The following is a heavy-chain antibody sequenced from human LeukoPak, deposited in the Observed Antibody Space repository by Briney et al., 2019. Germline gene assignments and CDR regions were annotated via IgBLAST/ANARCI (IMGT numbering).Heavy chain of an antibody. V-gene: IGHV1-18*01. J-gene: IGHJ3*02. CDR1: GYTFTSYG. CDR2: ISAYNGNT. D-gene: IGHD5-12*01. Sequence: ASVKVSCKASGYTFTSYGISWVRQAPGQGLEWMGWISAYNGNTNYAQKLQGRVTMTTDTSTSTAYMELRSLRSDDTAVYYCARGNRWYSGYDYSGDAFDIWGQGTMVTVSS. CDR3: ARGNRWYSGYDYSGDAFDI.